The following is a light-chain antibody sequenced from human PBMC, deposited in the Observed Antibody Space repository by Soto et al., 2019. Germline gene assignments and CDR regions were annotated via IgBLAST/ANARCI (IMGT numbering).Light chain of an antibody. V-gene: IGKV1-9*01. CDR3: RQLNGSPWT. CDR2: DAA. CDR1: PAIASF. J-gene: IGKJ1*01. Sequence: IQLTQSPSSLSASVGDRVTITCRASPAIASFLAWYQQKPGTAPKLLIYDAATLQSGVPSRFSGSRSGTEYTLTIGSLQPGDFATYYCRQLNGSPWTFGQGTKVDIK.